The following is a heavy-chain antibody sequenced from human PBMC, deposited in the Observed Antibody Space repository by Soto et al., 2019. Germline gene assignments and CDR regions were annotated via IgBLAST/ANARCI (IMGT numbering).Heavy chain of an antibody. V-gene: IGHV2-5*02. CDR2: IYWDDDK. J-gene: IGHJ5*02. CDR1: GFSLTTSGVA. Sequence: QITLRESGPPLVKPTQTLTLTCTFSGFSLTTSGVAVGWIRQPPGKALEWLALIYWDDDKRYSPSLKSRLSITKDTTKKQVVLTMTNMHPMDTATYYCARRWLIGNWFGPWGQGTLVTVSS. D-gene: IGHD3-22*01. CDR3: ARRWLIGNWFGP.